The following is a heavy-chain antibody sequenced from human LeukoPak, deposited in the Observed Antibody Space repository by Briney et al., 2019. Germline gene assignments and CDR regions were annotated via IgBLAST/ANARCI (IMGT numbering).Heavy chain of an antibody. CDR2: VYYNGIT. V-gene: IGHV4-59*08. Sequence: SETLSLTCTVSGVSINTYFWSWIRQPPGKGLEWIGYVYYNGITNYNPSLKSRVSISLDTSKNQFSLKLSSVAAADTAVYYCARQYSSSWHPLFDYWGQGTLVTVSS. CDR3: ARQYSSSWHPLFDY. J-gene: IGHJ4*02. CDR1: GVSINTYF. D-gene: IGHD6-13*01.